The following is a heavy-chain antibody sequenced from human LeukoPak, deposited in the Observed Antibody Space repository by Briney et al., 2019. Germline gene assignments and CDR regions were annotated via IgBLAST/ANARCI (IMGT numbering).Heavy chain of an antibody. V-gene: IGHV3-23*01. CDR2: ISGSGGST. CDR3: ARIGYSSSSLDY. CDR1: GFTFSSYA. J-gene: IGHJ4*02. Sequence: GSLRLSCAASGFTFSSYAMSWVRQAPGKGLEWVSAISGSGGSTYYADSVKGRFTISRDNSKNTLYLQMNSLRAEDTAVYYCARIGYSSSSLDYWGQGTLVTVSS. D-gene: IGHD6-6*01.